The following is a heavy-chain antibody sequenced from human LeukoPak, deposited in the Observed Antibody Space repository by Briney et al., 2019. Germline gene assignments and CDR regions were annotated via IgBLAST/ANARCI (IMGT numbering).Heavy chain of an antibody. Sequence: SETLSLTCTVSGGSISSSSYYWGWIRQPPGKGLEWIGSIYYSGSTYYNPSLKSRVTISVDTSKNQFSLKLSSVTAADTAVYYCASSSRSLLPIDYWGQGTLVTVSS. V-gene: IGHV4-39*07. J-gene: IGHJ4*02. CDR2: IYYSGST. CDR1: GGSISSSSYY. CDR3: ASSSRSLLPIDY.